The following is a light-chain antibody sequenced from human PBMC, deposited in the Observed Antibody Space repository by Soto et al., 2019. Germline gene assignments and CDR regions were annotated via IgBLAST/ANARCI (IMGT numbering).Light chain of an antibody. CDR3: QQYGSSPRT. CDR1: QSVSSSY. J-gene: IGKJ1*01. Sequence: LLKQAPCTQSLTPGERASVSCSVSQSVSSSYLAWYQQKPGQAPRLLIYGASSRATGIPDRFSGSGSGTDFTLTICRLEPEDFAVYYCQQYGSSPRTFGQGTKVDIK. V-gene: IGKV3-20*01. CDR2: GAS.